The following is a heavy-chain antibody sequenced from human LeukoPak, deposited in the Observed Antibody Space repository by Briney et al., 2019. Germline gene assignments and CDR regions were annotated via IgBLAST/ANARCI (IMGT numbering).Heavy chain of an antibody. CDR3: ARGSPGPYYFDY. V-gene: IGHV4-34*01. CDR2: INHSGST. Sequence: PSETLSLTCAVYGGSFSGYYWSWIRQPPRKGLEWIGEINHSGSTNYNPSLKSRVTISVDTSKNQFSLKLSSVTAADTAVYYCARGSPGPYYFDYWGQGTLVTVSS. CDR1: GGSFSGYY. J-gene: IGHJ4*02.